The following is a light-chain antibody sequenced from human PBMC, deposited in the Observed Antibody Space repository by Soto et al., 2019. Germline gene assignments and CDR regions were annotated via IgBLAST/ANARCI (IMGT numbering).Light chain of an antibody. V-gene: IGKV1-39*01. CDR1: QTISSH. CDR2: SES. J-gene: IGKJ5*01. Sequence: DVHMTQSPSSLSGWVGDRVNISSRASQTISSHLNWYQQKTGIVAKPIIYSESSLQSGVRSRFSGIGSGTDFNLNISTLQPEEVATYDCQQYYSTPITFG. CDR3: QQYYSTPIT.